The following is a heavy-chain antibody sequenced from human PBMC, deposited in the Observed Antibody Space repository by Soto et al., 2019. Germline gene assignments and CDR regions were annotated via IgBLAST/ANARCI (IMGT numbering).Heavy chain of an antibody. Sequence: QVQLVQSGAEVKKPGASVKVSCKASGYTFTSYDINWVRQATGQGLEWMGWMNPNSGNTGYAQKFQGRVTMTRNTSIITAYMELSSLRSEDTAVYCCARPSSGSYYYGMDVWGQGTAVTVSS. D-gene: IGHD3-22*01. CDR2: MNPNSGNT. CDR1: GYTFTSYD. J-gene: IGHJ6*02. V-gene: IGHV1-8*01. CDR3: ARPSSGSYYYGMDV.